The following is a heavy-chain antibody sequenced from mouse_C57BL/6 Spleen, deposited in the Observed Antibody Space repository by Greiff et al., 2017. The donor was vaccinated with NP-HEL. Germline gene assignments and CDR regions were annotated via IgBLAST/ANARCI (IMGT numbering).Heavy chain of an antibody. CDR1: GFSLTSYG. V-gene: IGHV2-3*01. J-gene: IGHJ2*01. Sequence: VMLVESGPGLVAPSQRLSITCPVPGFSLTSYGVSWVRQPPGKGLEWLGVIWGDGGTNYHSALLSRLSLSKDNSKSQVFVKLNSLQTEDTAAYYCAKTPYSNGDFDYWGQGTTLTVSS. CDR2: IWGDGGT. CDR3: AKTPYSNGDFDY. D-gene: IGHD2-5*01.